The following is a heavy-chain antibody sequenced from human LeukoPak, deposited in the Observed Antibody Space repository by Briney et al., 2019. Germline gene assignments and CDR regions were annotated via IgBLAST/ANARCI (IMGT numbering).Heavy chain of an antibody. D-gene: IGHD6-19*01. J-gene: IGHJ4*02. V-gene: IGHV3-23*01. CDR3: AKDLYSSGWYSFFDY. CDR1: GFTFSSYA. CDR2: ISGSGGST. Sequence: GSLRLSCAASGFTFSSYAMSWVRQAPGKGLEWVSAISGSGGSTYYADSVKGRFTISRVNSKNTLYLQMNSLRAEDTAVYYCAKDLYSSGWYSFFDYWGQGTLVTVSS.